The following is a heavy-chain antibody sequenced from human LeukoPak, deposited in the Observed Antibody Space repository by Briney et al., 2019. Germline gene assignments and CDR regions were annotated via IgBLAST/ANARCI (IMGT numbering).Heavy chain of an antibody. CDR1: GFTFSNAW. J-gene: IGHJ4*02. CDR2: IKSKTDGGTT. V-gene: IGHV3-15*01. D-gene: IGHD3-10*01. Sequence: PGGSLRLSCAASGFTFSNAWMSWVRQAPGKGLEWVGRIKSKTDGGTTDYAAPVKGRFTISRDDSKNTLYLQMNSLKTEDTAVYYYTTHMVRGVIFDYWGQGTLVTVSS. CDR3: TTHMVRGVIFDY.